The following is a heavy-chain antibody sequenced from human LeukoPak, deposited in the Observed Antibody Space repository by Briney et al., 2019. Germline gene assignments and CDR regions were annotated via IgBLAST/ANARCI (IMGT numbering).Heavy chain of an antibody. CDR3: ARDAGADSSGWYPTDV. D-gene: IGHD6-19*01. J-gene: IGHJ6*04. CDR1: GGSISSYY. CDR2: IYYSGST. V-gene: IGHV4-59*01. Sequence: SETLSLTCTVSGGSISSYYWSWIRQPPGKGLEWIGYIYYSGSTNYNPSLKSRVTISVDTSKNQFSLKLSSVTAADTAVYYCARDAGADSSGWYPTDVWGKGTTVTVSS.